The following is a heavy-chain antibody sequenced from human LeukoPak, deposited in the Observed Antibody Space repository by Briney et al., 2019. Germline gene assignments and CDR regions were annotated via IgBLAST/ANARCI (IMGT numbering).Heavy chain of an antibody. V-gene: IGHV6-1*01. J-gene: IGHJ5*02. CDR2: TYYRSTWYN. CDR3: ARRLTQYDCFDP. D-gene: IGHD2-2*01. Sequence: SQTLSLTCAISGDSVSSNSVTWNWIRQSPSRGLEWLGRTYYRSTWYNDCAVSVRGRITVNPDTSKNQFSLHLNSVTPEDTAVYYCARRLTQYDCFDPWGQGILVTVSS. CDR1: GDSVSSNSVT.